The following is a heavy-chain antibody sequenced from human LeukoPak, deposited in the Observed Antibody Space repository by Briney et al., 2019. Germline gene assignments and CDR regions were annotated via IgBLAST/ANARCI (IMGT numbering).Heavy chain of an antibody. CDR1: GYSISSGYY. V-gene: IGHV4-38-2*02. Sequence: SETLSLTCTVSGYSISSGYYWGWIRQPPGKGLEWIGSIYHSGSTYYNPSLKSRVTISVDTSKNQFSLKLSSVTAADTAVYYCARDGGELSFDYWGQRTLVTVSS. D-gene: IGHD1-26*01. J-gene: IGHJ4*02. CDR3: ARDGGELSFDY. CDR2: IYHSGST.